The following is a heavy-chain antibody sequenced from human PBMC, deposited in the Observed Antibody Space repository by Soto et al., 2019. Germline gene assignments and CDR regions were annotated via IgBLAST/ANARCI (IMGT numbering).Heavy chain of an antibody. Sequence: EVQLVETGGGLIQPGGSLRLSCAASGFTVSSNYMSWVRQAPGKGLEWVSVIYSGGSTYYADSVKGRFTISRDNSKNTLYLQMNRLRAEDTAVYYCAGGPRWFGESYVTYYYFYGMDVWGQGTTVTVSS. CDR2: IYSGGST. CDR3: AGGPRWFGESYVTYYYFYGMDV. J-gene: IGHJ6*02. D-gene: IGHD3-10*01. V-gene: IGHV3-53*02. CDR1: GFTVSSNY.